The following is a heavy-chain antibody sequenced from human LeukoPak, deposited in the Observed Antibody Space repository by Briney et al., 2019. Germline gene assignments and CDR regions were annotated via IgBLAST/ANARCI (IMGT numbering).Heavy chain of an antibody. J-gene: IGHJ5*02. D-gene: IGHD1-14*01. V-gene: IGHV4-4*07. CDR3: ARRDHTGRSHAWFDP. Sequence: PSETLSLTCTVSGGSISNYYWTWIRQPAGKGLEWIGRIYSSGSTNYNPSLKSRVTMSVDTSKNQFSLKLSSVTAADTAVYYCARRDHTGRSHAWFDPWGQGTLVTVSS. CDR1: GGSISNYY. CDR2: IYSSGST.